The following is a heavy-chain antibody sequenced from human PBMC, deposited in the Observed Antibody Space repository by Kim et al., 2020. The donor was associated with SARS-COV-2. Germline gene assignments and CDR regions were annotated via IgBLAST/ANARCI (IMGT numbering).Heavy chain of an antibody. V-gene: IGHV4-30-4*01. D-gene: IGHD4-17*01. CDR1: GGSISSGDYY. CDR3: ARDPLLRWFYYGMDV. Sequence: SETLSLTCTVSGGSISSGDYYWSWIRQPPGKGLEWIGYIYYSGSTYYNPSLKSRVTISVDTSKNQFSLKLSSVTAADTAVYYCARDPLLRWFYYGMDVWGQGTTVTVSS. J-gene: IGHJ6*02. CDR2: IYYSGST.